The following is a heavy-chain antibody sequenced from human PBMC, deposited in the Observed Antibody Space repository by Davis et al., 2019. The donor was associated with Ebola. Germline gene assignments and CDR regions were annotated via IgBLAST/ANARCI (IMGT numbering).Heavy chain of an antibody. Sequence: GGSLRLSCTASGFTFSSYAMSWVRQAPGKGLEWVSIIRGDGGTIYYADSVKGRFTIFRDKSKNTLYLQMNSLRAEDTAVYYCAKAAYGDYGFDYWGQGTLVTVSS. D-gene: IGHD4-17*01. CDR2: IRGDGGTI. CDR1: GFTFSSYA. CDR3: AKAAYGDYGFDY. V-gene: IGHV3-23*01. J-gene: IGHJ4*02.